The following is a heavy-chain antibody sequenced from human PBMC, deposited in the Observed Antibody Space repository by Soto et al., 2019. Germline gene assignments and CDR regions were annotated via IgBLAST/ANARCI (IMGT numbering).Heavy chain of an antibody. CDR3: ARYYYGSGSYSNYFDY. Sequence: VKVSCKASGYTFTGYYMHWVRQAPGQGLEWMGWINPNSGGTNYAQKFQGRVTMTRDTSISTAYMELSRLRSDDTAVYYCARYYYGSGSYSNYFDYWGQGTLVTVSS. CDR1: GYTFTGYY. J-gene: IGHJ4*02. CDR2: INPNSGGT. D-gene: IGHD3-10*01. V-gene: IGHV1-2*02.